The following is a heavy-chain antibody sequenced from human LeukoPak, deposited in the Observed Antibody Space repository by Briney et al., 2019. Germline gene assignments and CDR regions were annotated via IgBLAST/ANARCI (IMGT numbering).Heavy chain of an antibody. CDR2: ISSSSSYI. Sequence: PGGSLRLSCAASGFTFSSYSMNWVRQAPGKGLEWVSSISSSSSYIYYADSVKGRFTISRDNAKNSLYLQMNSLRAEDTAVYYCASTRPHYDSSGYYYVFGLYYYYYYMDVWGKGTTVTVSS. D-gene: IGHD3-22*01. J-gene: IGHJ6*03. CDR1: GFTFSSYS. V-gene: IGHV3-21*01. CDR3: ASTRPHYDSSGYYYVFGLYYYYYYMDV.